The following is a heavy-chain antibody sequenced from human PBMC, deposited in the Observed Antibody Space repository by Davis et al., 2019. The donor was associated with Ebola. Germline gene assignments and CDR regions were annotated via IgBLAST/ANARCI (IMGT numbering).Heavy chain of an antibody. CDR2: INPNSGGT. Sequence: ASSVNVSRMASVYTFTDYYMHWVRQAPGQGLEWMGRINPNSGGTNYAQKFQDRVTMTRDRSTSTVYMELSRLRSDDTAVYYCARDIRNTIFGVVIIGHWGQGTLVTVSS. CDR1: VYTFTDYY. V-gene: IGHV1-2*06. D-gene: IGHD3-3*01. CDR3: ARDIRNTIFGVVIIGH. J-gene: IGHJ4*02.